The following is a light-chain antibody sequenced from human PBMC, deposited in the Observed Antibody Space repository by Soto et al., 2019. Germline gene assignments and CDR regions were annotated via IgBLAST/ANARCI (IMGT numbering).Light chain of an antibody. CDR1: SSNIGAGYD. J-gene: IGLJ2*01. Sequence: QSALTQPPSVSGALGQRVTISCTGSSSNIGAGYDVHWYHQLPGTAPKLLIYGNSNRPSGVPDRFSGSKSGTSASLAITGLQAEDEADCYCQSYDSSLRRVFGGGTKLTVL. V-gene: IGLV1-40*01. CDR2: GNS. CDR3: QSYDSSLRRV.